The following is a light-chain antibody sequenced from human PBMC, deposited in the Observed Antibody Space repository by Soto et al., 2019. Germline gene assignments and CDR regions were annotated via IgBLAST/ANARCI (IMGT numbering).Light chain of an antibody. V-gene: IGLV2-14*01. CDR3: SSYTSTPYV. CDR1: SSDLGNYKY. CDR2: EVS. J-gene: IGLJ1*01. Sequence: QSALTQPASVSGSPGQTITISCTGASSDLGNYKYVSWYQQYSGKAPKLIIFEVSYRPSGVSDRFSGSKSGNTASLTISGLQAEDEADYYCSSYTSTPYVFGTGTKLTVL.